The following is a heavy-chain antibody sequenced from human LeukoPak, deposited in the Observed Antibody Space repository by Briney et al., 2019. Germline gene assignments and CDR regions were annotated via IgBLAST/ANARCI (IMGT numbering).Heavy chain of an antibody. CDR1: GFTFRSYD. CDR3: ARAAYSSTWYSRYFDL. V-gene: IGHV3-13*01. D-gene: IGHD6-13*01. CDR2: IGTAGEI. J-gene: IGHJ2*01. Sequence: GGSLRLSCSASGFTFRSYDMNWVRQATGKGLEWVSGIGTAGEIYYPGSVKGRFTISRENAKNSLYLQMNSLRAGDTAVYYCARAAYSSTWYSRYFDLWGRGTLVTVSS.